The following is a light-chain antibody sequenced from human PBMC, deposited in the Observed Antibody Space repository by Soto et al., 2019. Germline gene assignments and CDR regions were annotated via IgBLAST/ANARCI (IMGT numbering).Light chain of an antibody. CDR2: GSS. J-gene: IGKJ1*01. CDR3: QQYGSSRT. CDR1: QSVSSSY. V-gene: IGKV3-20*01. Sequence: EIVLPQYPDTLSLSPGERATLSCRASQSVSSSYFAWYQQKPGQAPRLLIYGSSSRATGIPDRFSGSGSGTDFTLTISRLEPEDSAVYYCQQYGSSRTFGQGTKVDIK.